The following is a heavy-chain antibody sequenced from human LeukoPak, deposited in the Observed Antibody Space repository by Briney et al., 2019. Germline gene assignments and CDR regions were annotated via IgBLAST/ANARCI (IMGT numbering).Heavy chain of an antibody. V-gene: IGHV4-34*01. Sequence: SETLSLTCTVYGGSFSGYYWSWIRQPPGKGLEWIGEIHHSGGTDYNPSLKSRVTISEDTSKNQFSLKLSSVTAADTDVYYCARGRGAAAREGYWGQGTLVTVSS. D-gene: IGHD6-13*01. CDR2: IHHSGGT. CDR1: GGSFSGYY. J-gene: IGHJ4*02. CDR3: ARGRGAAAREGY.